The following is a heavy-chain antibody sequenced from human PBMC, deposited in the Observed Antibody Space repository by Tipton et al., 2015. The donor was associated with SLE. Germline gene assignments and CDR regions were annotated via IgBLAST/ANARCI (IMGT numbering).Heavy chain of an antibody. J-gene: IGHJ6*02. CDR1: GYRFTSYW. D-gene: IGHD6-19*01. V-gene: IGHV5-10-1*01. CDR2: IDPSDSYT. Sequence: VQLVQSGAEVKRPGESLKISCKGSGYRFTSYWIGWVRQMPGKGLEWMGRIDPSDSYTNYSPSFQGHVTISADKSISTAYLQWSSLKASDTAMYYCARKGAVAEVYYYGMDVWGQGTTVTVSS. CDR3: ARKGAVAEVYYYGMDV.